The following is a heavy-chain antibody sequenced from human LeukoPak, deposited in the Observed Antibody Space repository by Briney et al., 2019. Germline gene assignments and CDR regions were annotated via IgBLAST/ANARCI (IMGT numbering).Heavy chain of an antibody. CDR2: ISSSNSL. CDR1: GFTFSTYS. Sequence: GGSLRLSCATSGFTFSTYSMNWVRQAPGKGLEWVSYISSSNSLYYAGSVKGRFTISRDNAKNSLFLQMNSLRAEDTAVYYCARDRYCSSSSCYAGFDYWGQGTLVTVSS. J-gene: IGHJ4*02. D-gene: IGHD2-2*01. V-gene: IGHV3-21*05. CDR3: ARDRYCSSSSCYAGFDY.